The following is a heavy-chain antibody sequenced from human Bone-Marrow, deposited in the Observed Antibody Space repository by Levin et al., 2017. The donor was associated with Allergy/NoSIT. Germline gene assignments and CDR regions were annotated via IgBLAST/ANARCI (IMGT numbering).Heavy chain of an antibody. CDR1: GFTFSNAW. J-gene: IGHJ6*02. CDR2: IKSKTDGGTT. CDR3: TTDGGSTGEIYYYYGMDV. Sequence: LSLTCAASGFTFSNAWMSWVRQAPGKGLEWVGRIKSKTDGGTTDYAAPVKGRFTISRDDSKNTLYLQMNSLKTEDTAVYYCTTDGGSTGEIYYYYGMDVWGQGTTVTVSS. D-gene: IGHD2-2*01. V-gene: IGHV3-15*01.